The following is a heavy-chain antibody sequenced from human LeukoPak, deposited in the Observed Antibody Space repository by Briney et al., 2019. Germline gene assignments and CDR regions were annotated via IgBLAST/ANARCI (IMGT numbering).Heavy chain of an antibody. D-gene: IGHD3-10*01. CDR1: GFNFTTYA. CDR3: AKGDSGSYYYYMNV. Sequence: GWSLRLSCAASGFNFTTYAVSWVRQAPGKGLERVSVISPSGATTHFADSVKGRLTLSRDNSKNTLHLQMNGLKIEDTAVYFCAKGDSGSYYYYMNVWGKGTTVIVSS. CDR2: ISPSGATT. J-gene: IGHJ6*03. V-gene: IGHV3-23*01.